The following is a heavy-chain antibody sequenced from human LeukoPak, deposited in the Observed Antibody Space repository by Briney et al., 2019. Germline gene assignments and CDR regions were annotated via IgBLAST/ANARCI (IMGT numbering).Heavy chain of an antibody. D-gene: IGHD1-26*01. J-gene: IGHJ4*02. CDR1: GFTFSDYY. CDR2: ISSSGTIT. Sequence: GGSLRLSCVASGFTFSDYYMTWVRQTPEKGLEWVSHISSSGTITYFADPVKGRFTLSRDNAKDSLFLQMNSLRVEDTGVYFCARVGSTVAAGILDYWGQGILVTVSS. CDR3: ARVGSTVAAGILDY. V-gene: IGHV3-11*01.